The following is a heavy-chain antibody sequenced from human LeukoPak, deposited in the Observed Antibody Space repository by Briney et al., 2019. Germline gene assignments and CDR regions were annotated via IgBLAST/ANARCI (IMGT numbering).Heavy chain of an antibody. V-gene: IGHV3-48*04. CDR3: ARDLDTYVVLTAYDTFDI. Sequence: PGGSLRVSCAASGFTFSDYSMNWVRQAPGKGLEDLSYINSDGKTTWCADSVKGRFTASRDNAKNSLYLEMNSLRAEDTAMYYCARDLDTYVVLTAYDTFDIWGQGTMVTVSS. J-gene: IGHJ3*02. CDR2: INSDGKTT. CDR1: GFTFSDYS. D-gene: IGHD2-21*02.